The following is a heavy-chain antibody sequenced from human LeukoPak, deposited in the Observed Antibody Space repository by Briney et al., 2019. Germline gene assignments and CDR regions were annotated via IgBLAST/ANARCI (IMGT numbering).Heavy chain of an antibody. Sequence: GGSLRLSCAASKFTFSDYYMTWVRQAPGKGPEWVAYMNQFGTEIKYLDSVKGRFTISRDNAKNSLYLWMTSLTADDTAVYYCARGTYYYEFWGKGTLVIVSS. CDR2: MNQFGTEI. V-gene: IGHV3-7*04. J-gene: IGHJ4*02. CDR3: ARGTYYYEF. D-gene: IGHD3/OR15-3a*01. CDR1: KFTFSDYY.